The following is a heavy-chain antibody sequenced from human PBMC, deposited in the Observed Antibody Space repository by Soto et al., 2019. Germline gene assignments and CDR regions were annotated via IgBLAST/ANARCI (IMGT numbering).Heavy chain of an antibody. Sequence: SETLSLTCTVSGGSISSGSYFWGCIRQPPGKGLEWIGTVYYSGSTYYNPSLRSRVTISVDTSKNQFSLKLNTVTAADTAVYYCVRRGGAVAGTSRFDSWGQGILVTVSS. CDR3: VRRGGAVAGTSRFDS. CDR1: GGSISSGSYF. CDR2: VYYSGST. D-gene: IGHD6-19*01. J-gene: IGHJ4*02. V-gene: IGHV4-39*01.